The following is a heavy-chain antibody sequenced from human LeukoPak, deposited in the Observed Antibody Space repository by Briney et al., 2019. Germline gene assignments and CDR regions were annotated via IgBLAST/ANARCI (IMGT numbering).Heavy chain of an antibody. Sequence: GRSLRLSCAASGFTFSSYGMHWVRQAPGKGLEWVAVISYDGSNKYYADSVKGRFTISRDNSKNTLYLQMNSLRAEDTAVYYCAKDFSGLGYYFDHWGQGTLVTVSS. CDR2: ISYDGSNK. CDR1: GFTFSSYG. J-gene: IGHJ4*02. CDR3: AKDFSGLGYYFDH. D-gene: IGHD6-19*01. V-gene: IGHV3-30*18.